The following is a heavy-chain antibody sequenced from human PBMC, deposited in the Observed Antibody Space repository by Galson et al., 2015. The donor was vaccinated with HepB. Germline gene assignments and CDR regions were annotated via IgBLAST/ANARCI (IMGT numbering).Heavy chain of an antibody. CDR2: ISGSGGIT. CDR3: ARDATSYSDTSGYRVGAFDI. CDR1: GFTFSNYD. Sequence: SLRLSCAASGFTFSNYDMSWVRQAPGKGLEWVSGISGSGGITYYADSVKGRFTISRDNSKNTLYLQMNGLRAEDTAVYYCARDATSYSDTSGYRVGAFDIWGQGTMVTVSS. J-gene: IGHJ3*02. V-gene: IGHV3-23*01. D-gene: IGHD3-22*01.